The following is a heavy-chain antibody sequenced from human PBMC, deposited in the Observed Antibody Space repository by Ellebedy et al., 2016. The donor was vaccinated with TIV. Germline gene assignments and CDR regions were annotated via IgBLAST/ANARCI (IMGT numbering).Heavy chain of an antibody. V-gene: IGHV3-9*01. D-gene: IGHD6-13*01. CDR1: GFTFDDYA. CDR2: ISWNSGSI. CDR3: VKDMGPAAGSGGFDY. J-gene: IGHJ4*02. Sequence: SLKISCAASGFTFDDYAMHWVRQLPGKGLEWVSGISWNSGSIGYADSVKGRFTISRDNAKNSLYLQMHSLRAEDTALYYCVKDMGPAAGSGGFDYWGQGTLVTVSS.